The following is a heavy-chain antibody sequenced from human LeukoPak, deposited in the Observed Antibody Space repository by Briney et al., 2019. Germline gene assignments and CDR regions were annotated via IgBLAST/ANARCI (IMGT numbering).Heavy chain of an antibody. J-gene: IGHJ6*02. CDR1: GGSISSSSYY. CDR3: ARHPGVIDYYYGMDV. Sequence: SETLSLTCTVSGGSISSSSYYWGWIRQPPGKGLEWIGSIYYSGSTYYNPSLKSRVTISVDTSNNQFSLKLSSVTAADTAVYYCARHPGVIDYYYGMDVWGQGTTVTVSS. D-gene: IGHD3-16*02. CDR2: IYYSGST. V-gene: IGHV4-39*01.